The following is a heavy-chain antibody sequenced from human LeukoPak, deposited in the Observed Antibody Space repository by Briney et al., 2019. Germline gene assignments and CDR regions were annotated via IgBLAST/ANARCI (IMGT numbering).Heavy chain of an antibody. V-gene: IGHV4-34*01. CDR2: INHSGST. CDR1: GGSFSGYY. J-gene: IGHJ6*03. CDR3: ARGPRRYYYYYYMDV. Sequence: SETLSLTCAVYGGSFSGYYWSWIRQPPGKGLEWIGEINHSGSTNYNPSLKSRVTISVDTSKNQFSLKLSSVTAADTAVYYCARGPRRYYYYYYMDVWGKGTTVTVSS.